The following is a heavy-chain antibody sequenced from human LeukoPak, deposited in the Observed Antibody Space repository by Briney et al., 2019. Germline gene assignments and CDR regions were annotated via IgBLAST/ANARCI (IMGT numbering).Heavy chain of an antibody. Sequence: SETLSLTCTVSGGSISSGGYYWSWIRQHPGKGLEWIGYIYYSGSTYYNPSLKSRVTISVDTSKNQFSLKLSSVTAADTAVYYCARHGSSWPQGFDYWGQGTLVTVSS. CDR3: ARHGSSWPQGFDY. CDR2: IYYSGST. V-gene: IGHV4-31*03. D-gene: IGHD6-13*01. CDR1: GGSISSGGYY. J-gene: IGHJ4*02.